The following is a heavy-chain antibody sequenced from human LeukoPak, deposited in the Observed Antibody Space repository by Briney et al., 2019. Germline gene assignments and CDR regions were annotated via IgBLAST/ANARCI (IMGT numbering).Heavy chain of an antibody. V-gene: IGHV1-46*01. D-gene: IGHD2-2*02. Sequence: ASVKVSCKASGYTFTSYYMHWVRQAPGQGLEWMGIINPSGGSTSYAQKFQGRVTMTRDTSTSTVYMELSSLRSEDTAVYYCAREGIVVVPAAIGALDGMDVWGKGTTVTVSS. CDR2: INPSGGST. CDR3: AREGIVVVPAAIGALDGMDV. CDR1: GYTFTSYY. J-gene: IGHJ6*04.